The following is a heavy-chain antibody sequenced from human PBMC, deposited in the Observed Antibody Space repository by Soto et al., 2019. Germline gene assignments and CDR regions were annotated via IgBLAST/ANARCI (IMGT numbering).Heavy chain of an antibody. Sequence: QVQLMESGGGVVQPGGSLRLSSGTSGFTFSRYSMHWFRQAPGQGLEWVAVTSSDGGTKFYADSVKGRFTVSRDNSKNTLYLQMNSLRPEDTAVYYCAREVVLTEWYFDNWGQGILVTVSS. V-gene: IGHV3-30-3*01. CDR1: GFTFSRYS. J-gene: IGHJ4*02. CDR2: TSSDGGTK. D-gene: IGHD2-21*01. CDR3: AREVVLTEWYFDN.